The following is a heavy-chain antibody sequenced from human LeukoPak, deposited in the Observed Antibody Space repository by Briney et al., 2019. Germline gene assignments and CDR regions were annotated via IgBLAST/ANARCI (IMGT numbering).Heavy chain of an antibody. CDR2: IWYDGSNK. CDR3: STSSGWYSDAFDI. V-gene: IGHV3-33*01. CDR1: GFTFSSYG. Sequence: GGSLRLSCAASGFTFSSYGMHWVRQAPGKGLEWVAVIWYDGSNKYYADSVKGRFTISRDNSKNTLYLQMNSLRAEDTAVYYCSTSSGWYSDAFDIWGRGTMVTVSS. J-gene: IGHJ3*02. D-gene: IGHD6-19*01.